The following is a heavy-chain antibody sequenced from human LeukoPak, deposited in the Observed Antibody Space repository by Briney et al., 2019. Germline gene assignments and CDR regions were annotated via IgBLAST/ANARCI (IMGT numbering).Heavy chain of an antibody. CDR1: GFTFNDYY. CDR2: ISAGGYPI. Sequence: AGGSLRLSCTGSGFTFNDYYMSWVRQAPGKGLEWLSFISAGGYPIYYADSVRGRFTISRDTAKNSLYLQMNSLRVEDTAVYYCAKDRGRYDFWSGYSQNLDYWGQGTLVTVSS. D-gene: IGHD3-3*01. V-gene: IGHV3-11*04. J-gene: IGHJ4*02. CDR3: AKDRGRYDFWSGYSQNLDY.